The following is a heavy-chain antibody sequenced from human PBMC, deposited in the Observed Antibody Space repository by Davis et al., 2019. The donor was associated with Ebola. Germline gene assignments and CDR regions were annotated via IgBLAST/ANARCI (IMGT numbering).Heavy chain of an antibody. CDR2: IKSKTDGGTT. D-gene: IGHD3-10*01. CDR1: GFTFSNAW. Sequence: GESLKISCAASGFTFSNAWMNWVRQAPGKGLEWVGRIKSKTDGGTTDYAAPVKGRFTISRDDSKNTLYLQMNSLKTEDTAVYYCTTDGGDYYGSTTFDYWGQGTLVTVSS. V-gene: IGHV3-15*07. CDR3: TTDGGDYYGSTTFDY. J-gene: IGHJ4*02.